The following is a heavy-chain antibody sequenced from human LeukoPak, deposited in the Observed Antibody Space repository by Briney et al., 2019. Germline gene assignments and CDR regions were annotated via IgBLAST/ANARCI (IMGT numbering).Heavy chain of an antibody. Sequence: ASVKVSCKVSGYTLTELSMHWVRQAPGKGLEWMGGFDPEDGETIYAQKFQGRVTMTEDTSTDTAYMELSSLRSEVTALYYCATAAGYYYYYMDVWGKGTTVTISS. J-gene: IGHJ6*03. V-gene: IGHV1-24*01. CDR2: FDPEDGET. CDR1: GYTLTELS. CDR3: ATAAGYYYYYMDV.